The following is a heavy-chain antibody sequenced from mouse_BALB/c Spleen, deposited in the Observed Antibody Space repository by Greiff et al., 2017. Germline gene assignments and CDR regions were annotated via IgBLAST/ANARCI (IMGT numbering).Heavy chain of an antibody. CDR2: IDPENGNT. V-gene: IGHV14-1*02. CDR3: ARTSYCFDY. J-gene: IGHJ2*01. Sequence: VQLQQSGAELVRPGALVKLSCKASGFNIKDYYMHWVKQRPEQGLEWIGWIDPENGNTIYDPKFQGKASITADTSSNTAYLQLSSLTSEDTAVYYCARTSYCFDYWGQGTTLTVSA. CDR1: GFNIKDYY.